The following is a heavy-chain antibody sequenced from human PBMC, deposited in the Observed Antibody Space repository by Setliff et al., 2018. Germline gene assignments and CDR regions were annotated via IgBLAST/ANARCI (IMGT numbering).Heavy chain of an antibody. D-gene: IGHD3-22*01. Sequence: PSETLSLTCDIKGGAVSGFYWSWIRQTPGKDLEWIGEISHNGRVSSSPSLKSRVTISVDRAKNRFSLKLTSVTAADTAMYYCARSRYYDSSGNNYGLDYWGQGTLVTVSS. CDR2: ISHNGRV. CDR3: ARSRYYDSSGNNYGLDY. CDR1: GGAVSGFY. J-gene: IGHJ4*02. V-gene: IGHV4-34*01.